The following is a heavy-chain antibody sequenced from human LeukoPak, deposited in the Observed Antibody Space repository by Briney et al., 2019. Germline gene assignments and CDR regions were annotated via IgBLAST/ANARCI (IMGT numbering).Heavy chain of an antibody. CDR3: ARDGDGSGWTDY. V-gene: IGHV4-38-2*02. J-gene: IGHJ4*02. D-gene: IGHD6-19*01. CDR1: GYSISSGYY. Sequence: PSETLSLTCTVSGYSISSGYYWGWIRQPPGKGLEWIGSIYHSGSTYYNPSLKNRVTISVDTSKNQFSLKLSSVTAADTAVYYCARDGDGSGWTDYWGQGTLVTVSS. CDR2: IYHSGST.